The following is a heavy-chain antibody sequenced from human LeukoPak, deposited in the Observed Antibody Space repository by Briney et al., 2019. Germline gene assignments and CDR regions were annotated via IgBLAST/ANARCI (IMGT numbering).Heavy chain of an antibody. CDR1: GFSFTSYA. CDR2: IIYSGVIT. V-gene: IGHV3-23*01. J-gene: IGHJ1*01. Sequence: QSGGSLRLFCAASGFSFTSYAMSWVRLAPGKGLEWVSIIIYSGVITYYADSVKGRFTISRDNSKNTLYLQMNSLRPEDTAVYYCAKANYFHGSGRNLPDLNWGQGTLVTVSS. CDR3: AKANYFHGSGRNLPDLN. D-gene: IGHD3-10*01.